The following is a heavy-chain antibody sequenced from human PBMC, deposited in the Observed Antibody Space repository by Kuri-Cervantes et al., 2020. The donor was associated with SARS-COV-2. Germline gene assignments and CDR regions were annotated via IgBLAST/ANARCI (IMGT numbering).Heavy chain of an antibody. CDR2: IKQDGSEK. CDR3: ARDMTIFGVVTYYFDY. J-gene: IGHJ4*02. D-gene: IGHD3-3*01. Sequence: GESLKISCAASGFTFSSYWMSWVRQAPGKGLEWVANIKQDGSEKYYVDSVKGRFTISRDNAKNSLYLQMNSLRAEDMAVYYCARDMTIFGVVTYYFDYWGQGTLVTVSS. CDR1: GFTFSSYW. V-gene: IGHV3-7*01.